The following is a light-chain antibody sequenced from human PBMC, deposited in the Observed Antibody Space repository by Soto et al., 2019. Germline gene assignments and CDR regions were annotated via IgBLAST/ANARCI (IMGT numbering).Light chain of an antibody. CDR2: EIN. CDR1: SMDVGGYKY. V-gene: IGLV2-8*01. J-gene: IGLJ1*01. Sequence: QSALTQPPSASGSPGQSVTISCTGTSMDVGGYKYVSWYQQHPGKAPKLIIYEINKRPSGVPDRFSGSKSGNTASLTVSGLQAEDEADYYCSSYAGSNKDVFGTGTKVTVL. CDR3: SSYAGSNKDV.